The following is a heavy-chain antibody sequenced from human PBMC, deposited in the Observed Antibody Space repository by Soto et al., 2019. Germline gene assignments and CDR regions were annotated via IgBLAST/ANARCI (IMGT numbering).Heavy chain of an antibody. Sequence: GGSLRLSCAASGFTFSSYSMNWVRQAPGKGLEWVSYISSSSSTIYYADSVKGRFTISRDNAKNSLYLQMNSLRAEDTAVYYCARDITNVVVSSPNTFDIWGQGTMVTVSS. CDR2: ISSSSSTI. J-gene: IGHJ3*02. CDR3: ARDITNVVVSSPNTFDI. CDR1: GFTFSSYS. V-gene: IGHV3-48*01. D-gene: IGHD2-15*01.